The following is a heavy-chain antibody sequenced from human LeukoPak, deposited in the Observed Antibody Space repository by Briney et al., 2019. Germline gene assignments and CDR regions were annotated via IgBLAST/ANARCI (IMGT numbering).Heavy chain of an antibody. J-gene: IGHJ4*02. V-gene: IGHV3-15*01. D-gene: IGHD3-22*01. CDR3: TTFSMIVVVITD. CDR2: IKSKTDGGTT. Sequence: GGSLRLSCAASGFTFSNAWMSWVRQAPAKGLEWVGRIKSKTDGGTTDYAAPVKGRFTISRDDSKNTLYLQMNSLKTEDTAVYYCTTFSMIVVVITDWGQGTLVTVSS. CDR1: GFTFSNAW.